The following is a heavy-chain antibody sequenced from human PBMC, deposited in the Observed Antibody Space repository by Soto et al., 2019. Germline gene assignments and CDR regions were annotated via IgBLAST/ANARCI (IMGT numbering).Heavy chain of an antibody. D-gene: IGHD3-22*01. V-gene: IGHV5-51*01. CDR2: IYPVDSDT. CDR3: ARLLFYFDSSGYGFDI. Sequence: HGESLKISCKGSGYRFSSYWIGWVRQMPGKGLEWMGIIYPVDSDTRYSPSFQGQVTISADKSISTAYLQWSSVKASDTAMYYCARLLFYFDSSGYGFDIWGPGTMVTV. CDR1: GYRFSSYW. J-gene: IGHJ3*02.